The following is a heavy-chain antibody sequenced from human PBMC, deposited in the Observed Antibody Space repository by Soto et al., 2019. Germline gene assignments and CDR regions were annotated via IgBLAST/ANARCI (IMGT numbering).Heavy chain of an antibody. CDR2: MSTSNGNT. CDR3: ARDRNWVDP. J-gene: IGHJ5*02. V-gene: IGHV1-18*01. CDR1: GGTFSSYA. Sequence: ASVKVSCKASGGTFSSYAISWVRQAPGQGLEWMGWMSTSNGNTNYAQKLQGRVTMTTDTSTSTANMELRSLRPDDTAVYFCARDRNWVDPWGQGTLVTVSS.